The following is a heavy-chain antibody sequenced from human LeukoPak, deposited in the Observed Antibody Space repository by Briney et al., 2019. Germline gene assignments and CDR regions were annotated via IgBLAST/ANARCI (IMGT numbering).Heavy chain of an antibody. V-gene: IGHV3-30-3*01. CDR2: ISYDGSNK. CDR3: ARGGSSGYYEH. D-gene: IGHD3-22*01. CDR1: GFTFSSYA. Sequence: GGSLRLSCAASGFTFSSYAMHWVRQAPGKGLEWVAVISYDGSNKYYADSVKGRFTISRDNSKNTLYLQMNSLRAEDTAVYYCARGGSSGYYEHWGQGTLVTVSS. J-gene: IGHJ4*02.